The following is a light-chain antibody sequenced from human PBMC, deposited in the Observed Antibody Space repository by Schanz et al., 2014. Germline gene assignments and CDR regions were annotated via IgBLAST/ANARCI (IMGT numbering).Light chain of an antibody. CDR1: QSVSSSY. CDR2: GVS. J-gene: IGKJ4*01. V-gene: IGKV3-20*01. Sequence: EIVLTQSPGTLSLSPGERATLSCRASQSVSSSYLAWYQQKPGQAPRLLIYGVSSRATGIPDSFSGSGSGTDFTLTISRLEPEDCAVYYCQQYGSSPVTFGGGTKV. CDR3: QQYGSSPVT.